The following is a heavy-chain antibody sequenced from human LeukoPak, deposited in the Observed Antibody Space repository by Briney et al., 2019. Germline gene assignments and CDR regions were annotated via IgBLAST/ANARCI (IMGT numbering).Heavy chain of an antibody. J-gene: IGHJ4*02. D-gene: IGHD4-23*01. CDR3: TRRYGGNSGDFDY. CDR1: GFTFSGSA. CDR2: IRSKASSYAT. V-gene: IGHV3-73*01. Sequence: GGSLRLSCAASGFTFSGSAMHWVRQASGKGLEWVGRIRSKASSYATAYAASVKGRFTISRDDSKNTAYLQMNSLKTEDTAVYYCTRRYGGNSGDFDYWGQGTLVTVSS.